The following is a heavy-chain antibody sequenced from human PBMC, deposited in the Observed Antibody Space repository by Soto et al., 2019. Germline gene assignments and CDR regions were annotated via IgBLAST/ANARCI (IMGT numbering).Heavy chain of an antibody. CDR1: GFSFSAYI. V-gene: IGHV3-48*01. CDR2: ISGSGSAT. D-gene: IGHD1-1*01. Sequence: EVQLVESGGGLAQPGGSLRLSCAASGFSFSAYIMNWVRQAPGKGLEWLSYISGSGSATYYADSVKGRFTISRDKAKNSVYLQVNSLRVEDTAVYYCARTPNSRFARHLDSWGQGTLVTV. CDR3: ARTPNSRFARHLDS. J-gene: IGHJ4*02.